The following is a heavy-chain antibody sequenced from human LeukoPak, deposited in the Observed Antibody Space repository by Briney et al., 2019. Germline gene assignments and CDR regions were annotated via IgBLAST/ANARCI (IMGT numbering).Heavy chain of an antibody. Sequence: GGSLRLSCAASGFTFSSYGMHWVRQAPGKGLEWVAVISYDGSNKYYADSVKGRFTTSRDNSKNTLYLQMNSLRAEDTAVYYCAKDRRDGSGSYYQTGFDYWGQGTLVTVSS. J-gene: IGHJ4*02. CDR3: AKDRRDGSGSYYQTGFDY. CDR2: ISYDGSNK. V-gene: IGHV3-30*18. CDR1: GFTFSSYG. D-gene: IGHD3-10*01.